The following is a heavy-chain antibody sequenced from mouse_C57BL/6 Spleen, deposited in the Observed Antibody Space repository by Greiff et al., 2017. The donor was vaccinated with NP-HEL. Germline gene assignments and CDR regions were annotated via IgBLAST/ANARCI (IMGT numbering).Heavy chain of an antibody. CDR3: ARDDGYHYFDY. Sequence: QVQLQQPGAELVMPGASVKLSCTASGYTFTSYWMHWVRQSPGQGLEWIGEIDPSDSYTNYNQKFKGKSTLTVDKSSSTAYMQLSSLTSEDSAVYYCARDDGYHYFDYWGQGTTLTVSS. V-gene: IGHV1-69*01. CDR1: GYTFTSYW. CDR2: IDPSDSYT. J-gene: IGHJ2*01. D-gene: IGHD2-3*01.